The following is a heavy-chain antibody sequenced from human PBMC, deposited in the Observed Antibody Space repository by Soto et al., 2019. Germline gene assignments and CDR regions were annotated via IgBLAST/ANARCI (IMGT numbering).Heavy chain of an antibody. CDR1: GDSIRSSSHY. Sequence: QVQLQESSPGLVKPSETLSLTCTVSGDSIRSSSHYWAWNRQPPGKGLEWIAGFYYGGSPYYNSSLKSRVTMSVDTSKNQFSLNLNSVTAADTAVYYCYIDGYWGQGTLVTVSS. J-gene: IGHJ4*02. V-gene: IGHV4-39*01. CDR2: FYYGGSP. CDR3: YIDGY. D-gene: IGHD2-2*02.